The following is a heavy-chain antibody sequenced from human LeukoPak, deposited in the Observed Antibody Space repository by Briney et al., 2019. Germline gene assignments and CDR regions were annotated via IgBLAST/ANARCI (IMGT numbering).Heavy chain of an antibody. J-gene: IGHJ6*03. V-gene: IGHV1-2*02. CDR1: GYTFTGYY. CDR2: INPNSGGT. D-gene: IGHD3-3*01. Sequence: VASVKVSCKASGYTFTGYYMHWVRQAPGQGLEWMGWINPNSGGTNYAQKFQGRVTMTRDTSISTAYMELSRLRSDDTAVYYCARVLTILRRGGDYYYYMDVWGKGTTVTVSS. CDR3: ARVLTILRRGGDYYYYMDV.